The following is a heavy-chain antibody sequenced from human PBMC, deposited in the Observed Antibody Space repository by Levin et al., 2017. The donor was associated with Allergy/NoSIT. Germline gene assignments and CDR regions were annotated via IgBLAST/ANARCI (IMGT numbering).Heavy chain of an antibody. CDR2: IYWDDDK. J-gene: IGHJ4*02. Sequence: QTLSLTCTFSGFSLSTSGVGVGWIRQPPGKALEWLALIYWDDDKRYSPSLKSRLTITKDTSKNQVVLTMTNMDPVDTATYYCAHRRDYGSGSYDFDYWGQGTLVTVSS. V-gene: IGHV2-5*02. D-gene: IGHD3-10*01. CDR1: GFSLSTSGVG. CDR3: AHRRDYGSGSYDFDY.